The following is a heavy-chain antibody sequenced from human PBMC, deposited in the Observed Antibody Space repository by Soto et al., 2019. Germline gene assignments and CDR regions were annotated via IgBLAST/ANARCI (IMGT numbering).Heavy chain of an antibody. V-gene: IGHV3-7*01. J-gene: IGHJ6*03. Sequence: GGSLRLSCSASGFTFSSYAMSWVRQAPGKGLEWVANIKQDGGEKYYADSVKGRFTISRDNSKNTLYLQMNSLRAEDTAVYYCARDGVAGTFYYYYYMDVWGKGTTVTVSS. CDR2: IKQDGGEK. CDR3: ARDGVAGTFYYYYYMDV. D-gene: IGHD6-19*01. CDR1: GFTFSSYA.